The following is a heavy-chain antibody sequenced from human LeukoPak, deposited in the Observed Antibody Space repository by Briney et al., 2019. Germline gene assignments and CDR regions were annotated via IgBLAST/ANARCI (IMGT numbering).Heavy chain of an antibody. D-gene: IGHD2-2*01. Sequence: SETLSLTCTVSGGSLSSSSYYWGWIRQPPGKGLEWIGSIYYSGSTYYNPSLKSRVTISVDTSKNQFSLKLSSVTAADTAVYYCARHQYCSSTSCREEVDYWGQGTLVTVSS. J-gene: IGHJ4*02. CDR2: IYYSGST. CDR3: ARHQYCSSTSCREEVDY. V-gene: IGHV4-39*01. CDR1: GGSLSSSSYY.